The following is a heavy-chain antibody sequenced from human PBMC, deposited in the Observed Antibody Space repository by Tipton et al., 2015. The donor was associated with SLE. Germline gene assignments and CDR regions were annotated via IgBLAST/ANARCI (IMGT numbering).Heavy chain of an antibody. CDR2: IKEDGSEK. V-gene: IGHV3-7*01. CDR1: GFTFSSSW. CDR3: ARVKYYFDY. Sequence: SLRLSCAASGFTFSSSWMNWVRLAPGKGLEWVANIKEDGSEKHYVDSVKDRLTISRDNAKNSLYLQMNSLRAEDTAVYYCARVKYYFDYWGQGALVTVSS. J-gene: IGHJ4*02.